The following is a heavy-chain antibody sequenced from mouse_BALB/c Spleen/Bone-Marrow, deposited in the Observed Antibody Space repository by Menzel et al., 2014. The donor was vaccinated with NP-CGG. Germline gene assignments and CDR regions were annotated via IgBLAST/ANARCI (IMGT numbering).Heavy chain of an antibody. V-gene: IGHV14-3*02. J-gene: IGHJ1*01. CDR2: IDPADGNT. CDR3: ARWDYYGSSYRYFDV. Sequence: EVQGVESGAELVKPGASVKLSCTASGFNIKDTYMHWVKQRPEQGLEWIGRIDPADGNTKYDPKFQGKATITADTSSNTAYLQLSSLTSEDTAVYYCARWDYYGSSYRYFDVWGAGTTVTVSS. D-gene: IGHD1-1*01. CDR1: GFNIKDTY.